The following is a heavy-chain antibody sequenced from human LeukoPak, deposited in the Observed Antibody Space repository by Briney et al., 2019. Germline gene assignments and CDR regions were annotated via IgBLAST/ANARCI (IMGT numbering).Heavy chain of an antibody. CDR1: GYTFTSYG. J-gene: IGHJ4*02. V-gene: IGHV1-18*01. CDR3: ARAPFRFGELYYFDY. CDR2: ISAYNGNT. D-gene: IGHD3-10*01. Sequence: ASLKVSCKAPGYTFTSYGISWVRQAPGQGLEWMGWISAYNGNTNYAQKLQGRVTKTTDTSTSTAYMEVRSLRSDDTAVYYCARAPFRFGELYYFDYWGQGTLVTVSS.